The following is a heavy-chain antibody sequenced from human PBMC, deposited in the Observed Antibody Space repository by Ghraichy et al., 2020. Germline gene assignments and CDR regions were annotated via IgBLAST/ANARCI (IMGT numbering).Heavy chain of an antibody. J-gene: IGHJ4*02. Sequence: GGSLRLSCAASGFTFSNYWLSWYRQAPGRGLEWVANIKADGSQKYYVDSVKGRFTVSRDNAQNSLYLQMNSLRAEDAAVYYCARDSNWSSDYWGQGTLVTVSS. V-gene: IGHV3-7*05. D-gene: IGHD6-13*01. CDR1: GFTFSNYW. CDR2: IKADGSQK. CDR3: ARDSNWSSDY.